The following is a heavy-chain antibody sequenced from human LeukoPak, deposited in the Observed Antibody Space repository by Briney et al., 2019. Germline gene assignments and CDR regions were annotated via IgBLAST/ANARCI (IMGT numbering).Heavy chain of an antibody. CDR1: GGSISSYY. J-gene: IGHJ6*03. CDR3: ARHLFYYYMDV. V-gene: IGHV4-4*09. CDR2: IYTSGST. D-gene: IGHD3-3*02. Sequence: SETLSLTCTVSGGSISSYYWSWIRQPPGKGLEWIGYIYTSGSTNYNPSLKSRVTISVDTSKNQFSLKLSSVTAADTAMYYCARHLFYYYMDVWGKGTTVTVSS.